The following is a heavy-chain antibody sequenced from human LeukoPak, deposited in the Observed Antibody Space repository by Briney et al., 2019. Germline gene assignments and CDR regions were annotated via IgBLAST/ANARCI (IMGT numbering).Heavy chain of an antibody. V-gene: IGHV5-51*01. CDR3: ARRARGSGRYQKFYYQYYGMDV. Sequence: GESLKISFKGSGYSFPNFWIGWVRQMPGKGLEWMGIIYPGDSETTYSPPFQGQVTISADKSISTAYLQWSSLKASDTAMYYCARRARGSGRYQKFYYQYYGMDVWGQGTTVTVSS. CDR1: GYSFPNFW. CDR2: IYPGDSET. D-gene: IGHD3-10*01. J-gene: IGHJ6*02.